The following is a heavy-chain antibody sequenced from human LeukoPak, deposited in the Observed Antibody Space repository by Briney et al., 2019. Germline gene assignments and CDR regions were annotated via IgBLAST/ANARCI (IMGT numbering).Heavy chain of an antibody. J-gene: IGHJ1*01. CDR2: INHSGST. V-gene: IGHV4-34*01. Sequence: ETLSLTCAXYGGSFXGYYWSWIRQPPGKGLEWIGEINHSGSTNYNPSLKSRVTISVETSKNQFSLKLSSVTAADPAVYYCARGLSSGYYYSGRYFQHWGQGTLVTVSS. CDR3: ARGLSSGYYYSGRYFQH. CDR1: GGSFXGYY. D-gene: IGHD3-22*01.